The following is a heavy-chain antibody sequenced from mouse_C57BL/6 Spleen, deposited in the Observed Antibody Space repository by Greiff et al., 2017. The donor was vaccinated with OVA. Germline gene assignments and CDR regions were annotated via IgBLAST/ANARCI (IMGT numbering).Heavy chain of an antibody. D-gene: IGHD2-13*01. Sequence: VQLQQSVAELVRPGASVKLSCTASGFTFKNTYMHWVNQRPEQGLEWIGNIAPANGTTKYAPKFQGKATITADTTSNTAFLQHSSLTSEDTTIYYCGRVTTGPYFDYWGQGTTLTVSA. CDR1: GFTFKNTY. CDR2: IAPANGTT. V-gene: IGHV14-3*01. J-gene: IGHJ2*01. CDR3: GRVTTGPYFDY.